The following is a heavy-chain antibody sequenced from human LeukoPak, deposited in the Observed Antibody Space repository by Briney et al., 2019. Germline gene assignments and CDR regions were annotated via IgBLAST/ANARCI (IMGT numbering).Heavy chain of an antibody. Sequence: GGALRLSCATSAFTLSTCAMSWVRQAPGKGLEWVSFITGDETYYTDSVKGRFTRSRDTSKNKLYLHMNNLRVEDTALYFCASRPGPGLGPLDFWGQGTLVSVSS. CDR1: AFTLSTCA. CDR2: ITGDET. CDR3: ASRPGPGLGPLDF. V-gene: IGHV3-23*01. J-gene: IGHJ4*02. D-gene: IGHD1-1*01.